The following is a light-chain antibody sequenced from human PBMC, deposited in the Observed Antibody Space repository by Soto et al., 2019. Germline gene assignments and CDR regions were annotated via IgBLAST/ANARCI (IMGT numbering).Light chain of an antibody. CDR1: SSDVGGYNY. V-gene: IGLV2-8*01. CDR2: EVS. J-gene: IGLJ2*01. Sequence: QSVLTQPPSASGSPGQSVTISCTGTSSDVGGYNYVSWYQQHPGKAPKVMIYEVSKRPSGVPDRFSGSKSGNTASLTVSGLQAEDEADYYCSSYGGNSNLVFGGGTKLTVL. CDR3: SSYGGNSNLV.